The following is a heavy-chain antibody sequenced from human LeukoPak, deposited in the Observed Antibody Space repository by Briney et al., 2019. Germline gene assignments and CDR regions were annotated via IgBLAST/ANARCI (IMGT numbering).Heavy chain of an antibody. D-gene: IGHD1-26*01. J-gene: IGHJ4*02. V-gene: IGHV3-33*01. Sequence: PGRSLRLSCATSGFTFTSYGFHWVRQAPNKGLEWVAVIWFDGSRQYYIDTVRGRFTVSRDNSKNTIYLQMNSLRVEDTAIYYCARAGASSEIDHWGQGTLVTVSS. CDR1: GFTFTSYG. CDR2: IWFDGSRQ. CDR3: ARAGASSEIDH.